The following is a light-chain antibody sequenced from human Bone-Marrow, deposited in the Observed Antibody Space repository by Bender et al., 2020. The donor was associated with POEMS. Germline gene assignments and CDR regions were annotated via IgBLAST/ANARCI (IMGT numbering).Light chain of an antibody. CDR3: SSWDDSLSGWV. CDR2: GNN. Sequence: QSVLTQPPSVSEAPGQRVTISCAGSSSNIGAGNDVHWYQQLPGTAPKLFIYGNNNRPSGVPARFSVSKSGTSASLAISDIQSEDEGDYYCSSWDDSLSGWVFGGGTKLTVL. J-gene: IGLJ3*02. V-gene: IGLV1-40*01. CDR1: SSNIGAGND.